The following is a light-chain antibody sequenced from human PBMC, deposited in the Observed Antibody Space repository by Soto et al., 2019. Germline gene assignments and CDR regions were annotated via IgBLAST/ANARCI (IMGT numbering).Light chain of an antibody. Sequence: DIQMTKSPSSLSASVGDRVTITCRASQSISSYLNWYQQKPGKAPKLLIYAASSLQSGVPSRFSGSGSGTDFTLTISSLQPEDFATYYCQQSYSTPLFTFGPGTKVDI. CDR3: QQSYSTPLFT. CDR1: QSISSY. CDR2: AAS. J-gene: IGKJ3*01. V-gene: IGKV1-39*01.